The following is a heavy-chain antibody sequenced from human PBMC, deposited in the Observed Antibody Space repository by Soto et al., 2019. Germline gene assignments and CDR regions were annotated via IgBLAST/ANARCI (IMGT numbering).Heavy chain of an antibody. V-gene: IGHV4-39*01. CDR2: IYYSGST. Sequence: QLQLQESGPGLVKPSETLSLTCTVSGGSISSSSYYWGWIRQPPGKGLEWIGSIYYSGSTYYNPSLNSRCTISVDTSKTQFPLTLSSVTAADTAVYYCATLCFGESPYWGQGTLFTVSS. J-gene: IGHJ4*02. D-gene: IGHD3-10*01. CDR3: ATLCFGESPY. CDR1: GGSISSSSYY.